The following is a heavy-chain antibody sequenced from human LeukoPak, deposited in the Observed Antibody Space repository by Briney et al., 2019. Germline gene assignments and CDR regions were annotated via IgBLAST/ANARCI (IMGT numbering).Heavy chain of an antibody. Sequence: PGGSLRLSCAASGFTFSDRSIHWVRQAFGKGLEWVGLIDKQTKNYETAYAASVRGRFTISRDDSQNTAYLQMYSLETEDTALYYCTRDAGTYNWLDPWGQGTLVTVSS. V-gene: IGHV3-73*01. D-gene: IGHD1-26*01. CDR3: TRDAGTYNWLDP. J-gene: IGHJ5*02. CDR1: GFTFSDRS. CDR2: IDKQTKNYET.